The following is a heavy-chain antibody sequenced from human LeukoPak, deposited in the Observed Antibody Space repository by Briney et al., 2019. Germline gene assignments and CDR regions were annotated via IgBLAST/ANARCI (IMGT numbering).Heavy chain of an antibody. CDR3: ARVGYTSSWGERFYFDY. CDR1: GFTFSNNY. V-gene: IGHV3-66*01. J-gene: IGHJ4*02. CDR2: IDSAGST. D-gene: IGHD6-13*01. Sequence: PGGSLRLYCATSGFTFSNNYMRWVRQAPGKGLECVSVIDSAGSTYYAASVKGRFTISRDISKNALFLLMNSLTAEDTAVYYCARVGYTSSWGERFYFDYWGLGTVVTVSS.